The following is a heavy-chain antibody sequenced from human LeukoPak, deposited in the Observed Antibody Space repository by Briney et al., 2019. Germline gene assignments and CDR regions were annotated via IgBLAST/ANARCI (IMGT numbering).Heavy chain of an antibody. CDR3: ARDYYDSSGYGSFDY. D-gene: IGHD3-22*01. CDR1: GGTFSSYA. CDR2: IIPIFGTA. V-gene: IGHV1-69*06. Sequence: SVKVSCKASGGTFSSYAISWVRQAPGQGLEWMGGIIPIFGTANYAQKFQGRVTITAGKATSTAYMELSSLRSEGTAVYYRARDYYDSSGYGSFDYWGQGTLVTVSS. J-gene: IGHJ4*02.